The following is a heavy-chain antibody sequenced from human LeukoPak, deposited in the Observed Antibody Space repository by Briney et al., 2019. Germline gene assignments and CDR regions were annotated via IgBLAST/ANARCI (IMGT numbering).Heavy chain of an antibody. CDR1: GGTFSSYA. Sequence: ASVKVSCKASGGTFSSYAISWVRQAPGQGLEWIGGIIPIFGTANYAQKLQGRVTNTADKSTSTAYMELSSLRSEDTAVYYCARRAGEGSYYNGDYYYYYGMDVWGKGTTVTVSS. J-gene: IGHJ6*04. CDR2: IIPIFGTA. CDR3: ARRAGEGSYYNGDYYYYYGMDV. D-gene: IGHD3-10*01. V-gene: IGHV1-69*06.